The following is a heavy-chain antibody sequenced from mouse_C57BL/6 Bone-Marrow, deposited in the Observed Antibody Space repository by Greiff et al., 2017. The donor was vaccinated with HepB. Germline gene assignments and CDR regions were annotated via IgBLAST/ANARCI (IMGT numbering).Heavy chain of an antibody. J-gene: IGHJ2*01. CDR1: GYTFTSFT. Sequence: VQLQQSGAELARPGASVKMSCKASGYTFTSFTMHWVKQRPGQGLEWIGYINPSSGYTKYNQKFKDKATLTADKSSSTAYMQLSSLTSEDSAVYYCARSGITTVVANFDYWGQGTTLTVSS. CDR2: INPSSGYT. V-gene: IGHV1-4*01. CDR3: ARSGITTVVANFDY. D-gene: IGHD1-1*01.